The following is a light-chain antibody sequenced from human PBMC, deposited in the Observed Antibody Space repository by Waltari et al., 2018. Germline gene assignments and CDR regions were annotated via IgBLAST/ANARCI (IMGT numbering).Light chain of an antibody. Sequence: HSALTQPASVSGSPGQSITISCTGTSSDIGNYNYVSWYQQHPCKAPKLMIFDVSNRPSGVPVRFSGSKAGNTASLTISGLQAEDEADYYCSSYISSDTLELFGGGTSLTVL. CDR1: SSDIGNYNY. J-gene: IGLJ2*01. CDR2: DVS. V-gene: IGLV2-14*03. CDR3: SSYISSDTLEL.